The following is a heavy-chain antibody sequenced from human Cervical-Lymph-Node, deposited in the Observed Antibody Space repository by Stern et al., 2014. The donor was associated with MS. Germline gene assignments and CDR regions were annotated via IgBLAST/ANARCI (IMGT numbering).Heavy chain of an antibody. CDR3: AREGGNTAEYFQH. V-gene: IGHV3-33*01. CDR1: GFTFSSSG. D-gene: IGHD4-23*01. J-gene: IGHJ1*01. Sequence: VQLLESGGGVVKPGRSLRLSCAASGFTFSSSGMHWVRQAPGKGLEWLAIIWYDGSNRYYADSVKGRFTISRDNSKNTLYLQMNSLRAEDTAVYYCAREGGNTAEYFQHWGQGTLVTVSS. CDR2: IWYDGSNR.